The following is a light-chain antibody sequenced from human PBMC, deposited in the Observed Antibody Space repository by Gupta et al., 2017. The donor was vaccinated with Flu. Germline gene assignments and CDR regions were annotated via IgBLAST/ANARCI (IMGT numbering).Light chain of an antibody. CDR1: QSVSNN. Sequence: EILMTQSPATLSVSPGERATLSCWASQSVSNNLAWYQQKPGQAPRLLIYGTSTRAAGIPARFIGSGCGTEFTLTISSRQSEDFAVYYCQQYNNWPPYTFGQGTKLEIK. J-gene: IGKJ2*01. CDR3: QQYNNWPPYT. V-gene: IGKV3-15*01. CDR2: GTS.